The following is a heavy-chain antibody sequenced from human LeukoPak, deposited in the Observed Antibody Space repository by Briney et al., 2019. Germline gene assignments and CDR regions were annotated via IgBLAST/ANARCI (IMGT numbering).Heavy chain of an antibody. V-gene: IGHV3-21*01. Sequence: GGSLRLSCAASGFTFSSYSMNWVRQAPGKGLEWVSSISSSSTYIFYADSVKGRFTISRDNAKNSMFLQMNSLRAGDTAVYYCARDDIFSWNYGFDYWGQGTLVTVSS. CDR3: ARDDIFSWNYGFDY. J-gene: IGHJ4*02. D-gene: IGHD1-7*01. CDR2: ISSSSTYI. CDR1: GFTFSSYS.